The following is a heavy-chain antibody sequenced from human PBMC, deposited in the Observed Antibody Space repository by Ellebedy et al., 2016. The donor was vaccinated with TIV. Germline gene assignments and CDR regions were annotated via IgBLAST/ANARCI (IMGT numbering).Heavy chain of an antibody. CDR1: GGSISSGGYY. J-gene: IGHJ3*02. V-gene: IGHV4-31*03. Sequence: SETLSLTXTVSGGSISSGGYYWSWIRQHPGKGLEWIGYIYYSGSTYYNPSLKSRVTISVDTSKNQFSLKLSSVTAADTAVYYCARDGRYYDSSGYAYAFDIWGQGTMVTVSS. CDR3: ARDGRYYDSSGYAYAFDI. D-gene: IGHD3-22*01. CDR2: IYYSGST.